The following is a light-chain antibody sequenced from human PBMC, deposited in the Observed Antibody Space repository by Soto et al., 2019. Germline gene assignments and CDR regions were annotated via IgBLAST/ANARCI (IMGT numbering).Light chain of an antibody. V-gene: IGKV1-39*01. Sequence: DIQMTQSPSSLSASVGDRVTITCRASQSISSYLNWYQQKPGKAPKLLNYAASSLESGVPSRFSGSGSGTDFTLPISSLQRKYFATYYCQQSYSTPYTFGQGTKLDIK. J-gene: IGKJ2*01. CDR2: AAS. CDR3: QQSYSTPYT. CDR1: QSISSY.